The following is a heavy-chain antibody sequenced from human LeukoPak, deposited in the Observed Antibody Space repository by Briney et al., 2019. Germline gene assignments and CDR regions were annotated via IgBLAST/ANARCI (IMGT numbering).Heavy chain of an antibody. CDR2: ISSSGSII. V-gene: IGHV3-48*03. D-gene: IGHD5-18*01. CDR1: GFTFSSFE. CDR3: ARVSGIHAFDI. J-gene: IGHJ3*02. Sequence: GGSLRLSCAASGFTFSSFEMNWVRQAPGKGLEWVSYISSSGSIIYYADSVKGRFTISRDNAKNSLFLLMNSLRAEDTAVYYCARVSGIHAFDIWGQGTMVTVSS.